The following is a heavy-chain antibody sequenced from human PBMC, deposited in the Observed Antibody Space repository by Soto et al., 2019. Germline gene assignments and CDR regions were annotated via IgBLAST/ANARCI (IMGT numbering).Heavy chain of an antibody. Sequence: SETLSLTCAVYGGSFSGYYWSWIRQPPGKGLEWIGEINHSGSTNCNPSLKSRVTISVDTSKNQFSLKLSSVTAADTAVYYCARAGYCSGGSCYFFDIWGQGTMVTVSS. CDR2: INHSGST. D-gene: IGHD2-15*01. CDR1: GGSFSGYY. V-gene: IGHV4-34*01. CDR3: ARAGYCSGGSCYFFDI. J-gene: IGHJ3*02.